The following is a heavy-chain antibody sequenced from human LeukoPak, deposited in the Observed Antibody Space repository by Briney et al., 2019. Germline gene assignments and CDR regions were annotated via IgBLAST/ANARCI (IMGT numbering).Heavy chain of an antibody. CDR1: GFTFSSYE. V-gene: IGHV3-48*03. D-gene: IGHD3-10*02. Sequence: GGSLRLSCAASGFTFSSYEMNWARQAPGKGLEWVSYISSSGSTIYYADSVKGRFTISRDNPKDLLYLQMNSLRAEDTAVYYCAELGITMIGGVWGKGTTVTISS. CDR2: ISSSGSTI. J-gene: IGHJ6*04. CDR3: AELGITMIGGV.